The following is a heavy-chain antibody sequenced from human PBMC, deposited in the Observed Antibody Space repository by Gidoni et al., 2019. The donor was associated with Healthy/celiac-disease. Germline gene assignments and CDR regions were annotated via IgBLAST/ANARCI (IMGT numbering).Heavy chain of an antibody. CDR1: GFTFSSYS. D-gene: IGHD1-26*01. V-gene: IGHV3-21*01. CDR3: AREFLDSGSYQGYYYYYGMDV. CDR2: ISSSSSYI. J-gene: IGHJ6*02. Sequence: EVQLVESGGGLVKPGGSLSLSCAASGFTFSSYSMNWVRQAPGKGLECVSSISSSSSYIYYADSVKGRFTISRDNAKNSLYLQMNSLRAEDTAVYYCAREFLDSGSYQGYYYYYGMDVWGQGTTVTVSS.